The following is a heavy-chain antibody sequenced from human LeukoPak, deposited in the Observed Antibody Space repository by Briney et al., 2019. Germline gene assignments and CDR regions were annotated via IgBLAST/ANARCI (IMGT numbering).Heavy chain of an antibody. V-gene: IGHV4-61*01. CDR2: ISYSGST. J-gene: IGHJ3*02. CDR3: ARDPRSLKGAFDI. Sequence: SETLSLTCTVSGGSVSSSSYYWSWIRQPPGKELEWIGYISYSGSTNYNPSLKSRVTMSVDTSKNQFSLQLSSVTAADTAVYYCARDPRSLKGAFDIWGQGTMVTVFS. D-gene: IGHD4/OR15-4a*01. CDR1: GGSVSSSSYY.